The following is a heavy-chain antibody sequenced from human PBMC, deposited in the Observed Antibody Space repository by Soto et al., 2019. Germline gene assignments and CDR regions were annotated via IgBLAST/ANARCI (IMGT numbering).Heavy chain of an antibody. J-gene: IGHJ6*02. CDR2: IIPIFGTA. CDR3: ARVHWEYQLLSKPYYGMDV. V-gene: IGHV1-69*06. CDR1: GGTFSSYA. Sequence: GASVKVSCKASGGTFSSYAISWVRQAPGQGLEWMGGIIPIFGTANYAQKFQGRVTITADKSTSTAYMELSSLRSEDTAVYYCARVHWEYQLLSKPYYGMDVWGQGTTVTVSS. D-gene: IGHD2-2*01.